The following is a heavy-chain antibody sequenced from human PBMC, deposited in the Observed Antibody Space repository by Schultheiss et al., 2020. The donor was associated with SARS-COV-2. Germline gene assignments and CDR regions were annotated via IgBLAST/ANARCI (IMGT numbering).Heavy chain of an antibody. CDR1: GGSFSGYY. D-gene: IGHD6-13*01. Sequence: SQTLSLTCAVYGGSFSGYYWSWIRQPPGKGLEWIGYIYYSGSTYYNPSPKSRVTISVDTSKNQFSLKLSSVTAADTAMYYCARRPWRDSSSWYNWFDPWGQGTLVTVSS. J-gene: IGHJ5*02. V-gene: IGHV4-34*09. CDR2: IYYSGST. CDR3: ARRPWRDSSSWYNWFDP.